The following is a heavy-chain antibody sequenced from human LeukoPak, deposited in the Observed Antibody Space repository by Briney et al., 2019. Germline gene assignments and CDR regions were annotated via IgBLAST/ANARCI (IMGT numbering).Heavy chain of an antibody. CDR2: TYYRSKWYN. J-gene: IGHJ4*02. V-gene: IGHV6-1*01. CDR1: GDSVSSNSAA. CDR3: AREPTYCSSTSCYYFDY. D-gene: IGHD2-2*01. Sequence: SQTLSLTCAISGDSVSSNSAAWNWIRQSPSRGLEWLGRTYYRSKWYNDYAVSVKSRITINPDTSKNQFSLKLSSVTAADTAVYYCAREPTYCSSTSCYYFDYWGQGTLVTVSS.